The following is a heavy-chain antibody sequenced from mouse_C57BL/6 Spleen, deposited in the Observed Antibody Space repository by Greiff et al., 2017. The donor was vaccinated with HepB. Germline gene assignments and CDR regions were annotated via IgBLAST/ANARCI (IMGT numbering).Heavy chain of an antibody. CDR2: INPNNGGT. D-gene: IGHD1-1*01. CDR3: ARCPYYYGTLYYFDY. Sequence: VQLQQSGPELVKPGASVKISCKASGYTFTDYYMNWVKQSHGKSLEWIGDINPNNGGTRYNQKFKGKATLTVDKSSSTAYMELRSLTSEDSAVYYCARCPYYYGTLYYFDYWGQGTTLTVSS. J-gene: IGHJ2*01. CDR1: GYTFTDYY. V-gene: IGHV1-26*01.